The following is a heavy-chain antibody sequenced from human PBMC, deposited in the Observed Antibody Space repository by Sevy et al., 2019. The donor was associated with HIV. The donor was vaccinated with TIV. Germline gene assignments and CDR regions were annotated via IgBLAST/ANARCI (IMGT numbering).Heavy chain of an antibody. Sequence: GGSLRLSCAASGFSVSDTYMSWVRQAPGKGLEWVSVIYSGDKTYHADSVKGRLTFSRDSSKNTIYLQLNSLRTEDTAVYYCARLNVYYYDDDGYYTTGNAFDIWGQGTMVTVSS. CDR1: GFSVSDTY. J-gene: IGHJ3*02. D-gene: IGHD3-22*01. CDR3: ARLNVYYYDDDGYYTTGNAFDI. CDR2: IYSGDKT. V-gene: IGHV3-53*01.